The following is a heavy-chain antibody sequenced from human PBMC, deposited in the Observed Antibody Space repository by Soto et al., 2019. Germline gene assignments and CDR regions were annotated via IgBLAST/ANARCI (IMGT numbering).Heavy chain of an antibody. CDR3: AISPSNYDCWSGYSGYYYGMDV. CDR1: GFTFSSYA. D-gene: IGHD3-3*01. J-gene: IGHJ6*01. CDR2: ISGSGGST. Sequence: EVQLLESGGGLVQPGGSLRLSCAASGFTFSSYAMSWVRQAPGKGLEWVSAISGSGGSTYYADSVKGRFTISRDNSKNTLYLQMNSLRAEDTAVYYCAISPSNYDCWSGYSGYYYGMDVW. V-gene: IGHV3-23*01.